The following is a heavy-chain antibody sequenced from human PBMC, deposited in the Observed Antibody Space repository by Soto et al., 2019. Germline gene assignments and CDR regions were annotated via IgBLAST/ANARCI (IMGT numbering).Heavy chain of an antibody. D-gene: IGHD3-22*01. CDR1: GFIFNNYW. CDR2: IQSDGSSI. V-gene: IGHV3-74*01. Sequence: GSLRLSCAASGFIFNNYWMHWVRQVPGKGLMWVSRIQSDGSSIDYADSVKGRFTISRDNAKNTVYLQMNSLRAEDTAVYYCAKNPGYYYDSTGYHFDYWGQGTLVTVSS. J-gene: IGHJ4*02. CDR3: AKNPGYYYDSTGYHFDY.